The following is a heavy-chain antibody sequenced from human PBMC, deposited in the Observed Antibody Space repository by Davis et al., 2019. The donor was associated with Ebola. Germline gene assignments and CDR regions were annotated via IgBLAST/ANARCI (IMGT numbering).Heavy chain of an antibody. CDR2: ISGSGGST. Sequence: GSLRLSCAASGFTFSSYAMSWVRQAPGKGLEWVSAISGSGGSTYYADSVKGRFTISRDNSKNTLYLQMNSLRAEDTAVYYCARGRGAAGTFYWFDPWGQGTLVTVSS. D-gene: IGHD6-13*01. V-gene: IGHV3-23*01. CDR3: ARGRGAAGTFYWFDP. J-gene: IGHJ5*02. CDR1: GFTFSSYA.